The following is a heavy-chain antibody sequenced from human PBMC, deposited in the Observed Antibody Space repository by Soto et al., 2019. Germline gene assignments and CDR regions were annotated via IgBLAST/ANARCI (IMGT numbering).Heavy chain of an antibody. CDR2: MNPNSGNT. J-gene: IGHJ4*02. Sequence: ASVKVSCKASGYTFTSYDINWVRQATGQGLEWMGWMNPNSGNTGYAQKFQGRVTMTRNTSISTAYMELSSLRSEDTAVYYCVVVVAAIRGLLYWGQGTLVTVSS. CDR1: GYTFTSYD. V-gene: IGHV1-8*01. D-gene: IGHD2-15*01. CDR3: VVVVAAIRGLLY.